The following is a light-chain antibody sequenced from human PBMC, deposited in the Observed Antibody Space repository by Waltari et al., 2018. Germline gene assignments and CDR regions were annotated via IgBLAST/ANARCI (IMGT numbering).Light chain of an antibody. CDR2: AAS. V-gene: IGKV1-6*01. CDR1: RGIRND. CDR3: LQDYNFPWM. J-gene: IGKJ1*01. Sequence: ALQITHFPSPLLALVGARFTIPCRQLRGIRNDLCWYQQKPAKAPKLLIDAASNLQRGVPSRFSGSGSGTDFTLTISSLQPEDFATYYCLQDYNFPWMFGQGTKVEI.